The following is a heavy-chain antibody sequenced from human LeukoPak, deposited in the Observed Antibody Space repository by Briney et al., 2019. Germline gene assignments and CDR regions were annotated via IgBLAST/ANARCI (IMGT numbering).Heavy chain of an antibody. V-gene: IGHV3-48*03. Sequence: GGSLRLSCAASGFTLSAYEMTWVRQAPGKGLEWISFITSSGSPTFYADSVKGRFTIFRDTAKNSLFLQMNNLRGEDTAVYYCARDISSSTRAFDIWGQGTMVTVS. CDR3: ARDISSSTRAFDI. J-gene: IGHJ3*02. CDR1: GFTLSAYE. CDR2: ITSSGSPT. D-gene: IGHD2-15*01.